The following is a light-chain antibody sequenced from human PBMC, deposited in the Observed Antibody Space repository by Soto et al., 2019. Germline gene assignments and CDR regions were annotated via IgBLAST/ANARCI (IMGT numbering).Light chain of an antibody. CDR2: ATS. Sequence: EIWLTQSPGTLSLSPGETATLSCRASQTVNSDYLAWFQQRPGQAPRLLIFATSRRATDIPERLSGSGYGTDFTLAIRRMEHEDFEVYYCHQFGYSTRTFGHGTKVDIK. CDR1: QTVNSDY. J-gene: IGKJ1*01. CDR3: HQFGYSTRT. V-gene: IGKV3-20*01.